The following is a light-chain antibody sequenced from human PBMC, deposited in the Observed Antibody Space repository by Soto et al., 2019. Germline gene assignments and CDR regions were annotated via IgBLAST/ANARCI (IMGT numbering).Light chain of an antibody. CDR1: QGINIF. J-gene: IGKJ1*01. V-gene: IGKV1-9*01. CDR3: QQSYSTPRT. CDR2: AAS. Sequence: DIQLTQSPSFLSASVGDRVTITCRASQGINIFLAWFQQKPGKAPNLLISAASTLQSGVPSRFSGSGSETEFTLTISSLQPEDFATYYCQQSYSTPRTFGQGTKVDIK.